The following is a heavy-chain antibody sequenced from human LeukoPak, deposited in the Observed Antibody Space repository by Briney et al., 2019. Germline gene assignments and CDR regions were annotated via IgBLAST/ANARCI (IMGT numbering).Heavy chain of an antibody. CDR2: IYYSGST. Sequence: SETLSLTCTVSGGSISSSSYYWGWIRQPPGQGLEWIGSIYYSGSTYYNPSLKSRVTISVDTSKNQFSLKLSSVTAADTAVYYCARADWAAAQLFDYWGQGNLVTVSS. D-gene: IGHD6-13*01. J-gene: IGHJ4*02. CDR1: GGSISSSSYY. CDR3: ARADWAAAQLFDY. V-gene: IGHV4-39*07.